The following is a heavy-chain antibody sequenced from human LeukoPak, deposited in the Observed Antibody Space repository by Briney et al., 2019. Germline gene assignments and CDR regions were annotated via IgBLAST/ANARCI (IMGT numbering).Heavy chain of an antibody. D-gene: IGHD2-15*01. Sequence: GGSLRLSCAASGFTFDDYAMHWVRQAPGKGLEWVSGISWNSGSIGYADSVKGRFTISRDNAKNSLYLQMNSLRAEDTALYYCAKDMGYCSGGSCYYPGDYYYGMDVWGQGTTVTVSS. CDR3: AKDMGYCSGGSCYYPGDYYYGMDV. J-gene: IGHJ6*02. CDR2: ISWNSGSI. V-gene: IGHV3-9*01. CDR1: GFTFDDYA.